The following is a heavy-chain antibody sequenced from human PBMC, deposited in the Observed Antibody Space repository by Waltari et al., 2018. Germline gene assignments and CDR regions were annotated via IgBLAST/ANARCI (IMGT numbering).Heavy chain of an antibody. D-gene: IGHD2-21*01. J-gene: IGHJ4*02. CDR2: VFSSGRT. Sequence: QVHLEESGPRLVKPSGTLSLTCAVSGVSISASNWWTWVRQPPGKGLEYIGEVFSSGRTQYNPSLKNRVTRSVDKSRNNFSLQLTSVTAADTAVYFCANINRAVLGAYNYWGQGILVSVSS. CDR3: ANINRAVLGAYNY. V-gene: IGHV4-4*02. CDR1: GVSISASNW.